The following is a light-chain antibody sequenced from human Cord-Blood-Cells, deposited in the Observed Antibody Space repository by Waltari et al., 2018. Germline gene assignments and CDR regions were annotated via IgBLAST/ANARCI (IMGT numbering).Light chain of an antibody. Sequence: IQMTQSPSSLSASVADRVTITFRASQSISSYLNWYQQKPGKAPKLLIYAASNLQSGVPSRFSGSGSGTDFTLTISSLQPEDFATYYCQQSYSTPYTFGQGTKLEIK. CDR3: QQSYSTPYT. J-gene: IGKJ2*01. CDR1: QSISSY. V-gene: IGKV1-39*01. CDR2: AAS.